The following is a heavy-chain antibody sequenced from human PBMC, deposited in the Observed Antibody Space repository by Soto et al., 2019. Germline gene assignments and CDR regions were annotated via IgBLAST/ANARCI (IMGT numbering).Heavy chain of an antibody. Sequence: SETLSLTCTVSGGSISDISYCWGWIRQPPGKGLQWIGCMFYSGATYYNPSLKNRVTLSVDTSNNEFSLKLVSVTSPDTAVYYCARHKSGSDWLDRWCQGSLVTVSS. CDR3: ARHKSGSDWLDR. CDR1: GGSISDISYC. J-gene: IGHJ5*02. V-gene: IGHV4-39*01. CDR2: MFYSGAT. D-gene: IGHD2-15*01.